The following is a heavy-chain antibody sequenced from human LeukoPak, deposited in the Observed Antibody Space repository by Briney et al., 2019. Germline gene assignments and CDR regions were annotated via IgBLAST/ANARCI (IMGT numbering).Heavy chain of an antibody. CDR3: AIGQWLGKYNWSDP. CDR1: GYTLTELS. V-gene: IGHV1-24*01. D-gene: IGHD6-19*01. J-gene: IGHJ5*02. Sequence: ASVKVSCKVSGYTLTELSMHWVRQAPGKGLEWMGGFDPEDGETIYAQKFQGRVTMTEDTSTDTAYMELSSLRSEDTAVYYCAIGQWLGKYNWSDPWGQGTLVTVSS. CDR2: FDPEDGET.